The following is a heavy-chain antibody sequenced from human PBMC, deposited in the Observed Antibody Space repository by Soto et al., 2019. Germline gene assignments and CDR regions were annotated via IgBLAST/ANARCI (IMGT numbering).Heavy chain of an antibody. V-gene: IGHV4-39*07. D-gene: IGHD6-6*01. CDR3: AREYSSSYDY. CDR2: IYYSGST. CDR1: GGSISSSSYY. J-gene: IGHJ4*02. Sequence: SETLSHTWTVSGGSISSSSYYWGWIRQPPGKGLEWIGNIYYSGSTYYNPSLRSRVTISVDTSKNQFSLNLTSVTAADTALYYCAREYSSSYDYWGPGILVTVSS.